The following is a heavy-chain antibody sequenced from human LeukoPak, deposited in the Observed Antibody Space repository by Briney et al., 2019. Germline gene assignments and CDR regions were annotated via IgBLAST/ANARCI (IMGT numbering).Heavy chain of an antibody. CDR1: GFTFSNAW. D-gene: IGHD3-9*01. Sequence: GGSLRLSCAASGFTFSNAWMSWVRQAPGKGLEWVGRIKSKTDGGTTDYAAPVKGRFTISRDDSKNTLYLQMNSLKTEDTAVYYCTSSSEGYDILTGYYTEGGWGQGTLVTVSS. V-gene: IGHV3-15*01. CDR3: TSSSEGYDILTGYYTEGG. CDR2: IKSKTDGGTT. J-gene: IGHJ4*02.